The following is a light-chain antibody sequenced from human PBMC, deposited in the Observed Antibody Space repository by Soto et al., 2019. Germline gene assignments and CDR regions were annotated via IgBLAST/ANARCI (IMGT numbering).Light chain of an antibody. CDR2: GAS. V-gene: IGKV3-20*01. Sequence: EVVLTQSPGTLSLSPGERASLSCRASQNFPYKYLAWYQQKPGQSPRLLIYGASSRAPGIPDRFSGSGSGTDFTLTITGLEPEDFAVYYCQQYGTSPKTFGQGTKVDI. CDR1: QNFPYKY. J-gene: IGKJ1*01. CDR3: QQYGTSPKT.